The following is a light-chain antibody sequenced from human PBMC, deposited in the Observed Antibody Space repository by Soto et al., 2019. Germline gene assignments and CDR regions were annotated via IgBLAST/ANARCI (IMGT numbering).Light chain of an antibody. Sequence: QSALTQPPSVSAAPGQKVTISCSGSSSNIGNNYVSWYQQLPGTAPKLLIYDNNKRPSGIPDRFSGSKSGTSATLGITGLQTGDEADYYCGTWDSSLSAGVFGVGTQLTVL. J-gene: IGLJ2*01. CDR1: SSNIGNNY. CDR2: DNN. CDR3: GTWDSSLSAGV. V-gene: IGLV1-51*01.